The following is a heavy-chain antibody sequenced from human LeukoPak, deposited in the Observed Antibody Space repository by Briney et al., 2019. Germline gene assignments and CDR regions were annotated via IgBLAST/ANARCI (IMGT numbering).Heavy chain of an antibody. CDR3: ATAGGSYYSGWEFDS. V-gene: IGHV4-61*05. CDR1: GGSISSSSHY. Sequence: SETLSLTCTVSGGSISSSSHYWGWIRQPPGKGLEWIGYIYHSGSTKYNPSLKSRVTISIDTSKKQFSLNLSSVTAADTAVYYCATAGGSYYSGWEFDSWGQGTLVTVSS. D-gene: IGHD2-15*01. J-gene: IGHJ4*02. CDR2: IYHSGST.